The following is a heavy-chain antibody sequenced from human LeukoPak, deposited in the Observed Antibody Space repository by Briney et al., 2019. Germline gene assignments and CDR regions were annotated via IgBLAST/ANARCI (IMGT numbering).Heavy chain of an antibody. D-gene: IGHD4/OR15-4a*01. CDR3: ARERSFYGANLAVDY. J-gene: IGHJ4*02. CDR1: GFTFSDYY. Sequence: GGSLRLSCAASGFTFSDYYMSWICQAPGKGLEWVSYISLSGSTIHYTDSVKGRFTISRDNARDSLFLQMNSLRAEDTAVYYCARERSFYGANLAVDYWGQGTLVTVSS. V-gene: IGHV3-11*01. CDR2: ISLSGSTI.